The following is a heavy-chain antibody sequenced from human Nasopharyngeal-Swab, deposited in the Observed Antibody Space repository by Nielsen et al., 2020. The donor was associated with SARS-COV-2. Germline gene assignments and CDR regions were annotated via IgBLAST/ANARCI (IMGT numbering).Heavy chain of an antibody. J-gene: IGHJ5*02. D-gene: IGHD2-2*01. CDR2: MNPNSGNT. CDR3: AREVVPANNWFDP. Sequence: ASVKVSCKASGYTFTGYYMHWVRQAPGQGLEWMGWMNPNSGNTGYAQKFQGRVTMTRNTSISTAYMELSSLRSEDTAVYYCAREVVPANNWFDPWGQGTLVTVSS. CDR1: GYTFTGYY. V-gene: IGHV1-8*02.